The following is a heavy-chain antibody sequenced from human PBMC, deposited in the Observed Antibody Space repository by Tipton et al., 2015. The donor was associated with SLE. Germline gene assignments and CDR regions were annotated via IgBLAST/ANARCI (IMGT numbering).Heavy chain of an antibody. CDR1: GGSFSGYY. CDR2: INHSGST. Sequence: TLSLTCAVYGGSFSGYYWSWIRQPPGKGLEWIGEINHSGSTNYNPSLKSRVTISEDTSKNQFSLKLTCVTAADTAVYYCARLSSMVRRAQGWFDPWGQGTLVTVSS. J-gene: IGHJ5*02. V-gene: IGHV4-34*01. D-gene: IGHD3-10*01. CDR3: ARLSSMVRRAQGWFDP.